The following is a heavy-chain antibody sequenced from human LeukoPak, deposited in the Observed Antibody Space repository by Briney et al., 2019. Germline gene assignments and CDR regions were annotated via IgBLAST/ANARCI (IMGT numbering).Heavy chain of an antibody. CDR2: ISYDGSNK. J-gene: IGHJ4*02. CDR1: GFTFSSYA. Sequence: GWSLRLSCAASGFTFSSYAMHWVRQAPGKGLEWVAVISYDGSNKYYADSVKGRFTISRDNSKNTLYLQMNSLRAEDTAVYYCARGKWVVAATLDYWGQGTLVTVSS. CDR3: ARGKWVVAATLDY. D-gene: IGHD2-15*01. V-gene: IGHV3-30-3*01.